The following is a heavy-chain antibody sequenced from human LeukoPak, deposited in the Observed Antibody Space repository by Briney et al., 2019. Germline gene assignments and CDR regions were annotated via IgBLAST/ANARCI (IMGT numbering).Heavy chain of an antibody. Sequence: ASVKVSCKASGYTFTSYGISWVRQAPGQGLEWMGWISAYNGNTNYAQKLQGRVTMTTDTSTSTAYMELRSLRSDDTAVYYCARTRGLWFGEFPLGYWGQGTLVTVSS. CDR1: GYTFTSYG. D-gene: IGHD3-10*01. V-gene: IGHV1-18*01. CDR3: ARTRGLWFGEFPLGY. J-gene: IGHJ4*02. CDR2: ISAYNGNT.